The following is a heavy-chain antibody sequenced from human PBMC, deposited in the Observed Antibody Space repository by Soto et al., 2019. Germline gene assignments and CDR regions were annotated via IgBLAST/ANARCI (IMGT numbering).Heavy chain of an antibody. CDR2: ISIIVSSI. CDR1: GFTFSDYY. Sequence: GGSLRLSCAASGFTFSDYYMSWIRQAPGKWLVWFSYISIIVSSIYYADSVKGRFTISRDNAKNSLYLKMNSLRAEDSSVYYCASEVVVPAANDAFDIWGQGTMVTVSS. D-gene: IGHD2-2*01. J-gene: IGHJ3*02. V-gene: IGHV3-11*01. CDR3: ASEVVVPAANDAFDI.